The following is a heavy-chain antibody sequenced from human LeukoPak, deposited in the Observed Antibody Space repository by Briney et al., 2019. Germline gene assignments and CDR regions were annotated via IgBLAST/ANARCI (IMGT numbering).Heavy chain of an antibody. CDR1: GVTFSFSSYA. Sequence: GGSLRLSYAASGVTFSFSSYAMSWVRQAPGKGLEWVSAISGSGGGTYYADSVKGRFTISRDNSKNTLYLQMNSLRAEDTAVYYCAKEGSIMITFGGVIAHWYFDLWGRGTLVTVSS. J-gene: IGHJ2*01. CDR2: ISGSGGGT. V-gene: IGHV3-23*01. CDR3: AKEGSIMITFGGVIAHWYFDL. D-gene: IGHD3-16*02.